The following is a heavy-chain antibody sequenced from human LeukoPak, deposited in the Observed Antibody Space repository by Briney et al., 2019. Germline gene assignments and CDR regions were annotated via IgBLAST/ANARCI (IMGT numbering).Heavy chain of an antibody. CDR1: GFTFSSYG. J-gene: IGHJ4*02. Sequence: RSLRLSCAASGFTFSSYGMHWVRQAPGKGLEWVAVIWYDGSNKYYADSVKGRFTISRDNSKNTLYLQMNSLRAEDTAVYYCAKSGITGTLDYWGQGTLVTVSS. D-gene: IGHD1-20*01. CDR2: IWYDGSNK. CDR3: AKSGITGTLDY. V-gene: IGHV3-33*06.